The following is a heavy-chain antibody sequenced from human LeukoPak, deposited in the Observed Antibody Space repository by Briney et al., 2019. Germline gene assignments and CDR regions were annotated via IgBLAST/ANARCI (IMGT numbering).Heavy chain of an antibody. CDR1: GFTFSNYA. J-gene: IGHJ3*02. D-gene: IGHD2/OR15-2a*01. V-gene: IGHV3-30-3*01. Sequence: GGSLRLSCAASGFTFSNYAMHWVRQAPGKGLEWVAVISYDGSNKYYADSVKGRFTISRDNSKNTLYLQMNSLRAEDTAVYYCLTIVETTFDAFDIWGQGTMVTVSS. CDR3: LTIVETTFDAFDI. CDR2: ISYDGSNK.